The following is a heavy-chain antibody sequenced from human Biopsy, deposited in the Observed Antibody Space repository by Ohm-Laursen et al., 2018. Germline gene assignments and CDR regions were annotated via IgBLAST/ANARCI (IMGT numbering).Heavy chain of an antibody. CDR2: ISGTTTKT. CDR1: GFTFNIYA. CDR3: ATEVVPAGIGGHWLDP. J-gene: IGHJ5*02. Sequence: SLRLSCTASGFTFNIYAMNWVRQAPGKGLEWVSTISGTTTKTYYADSVKGRFTISRDNSKNTVSLHMNSLRAEDTAVYYCATEVVPAGIGGHWLDPWGQGTLVTVSS. D-gene: IGHD2-2*01. V-gene: IGHV3-23*01.